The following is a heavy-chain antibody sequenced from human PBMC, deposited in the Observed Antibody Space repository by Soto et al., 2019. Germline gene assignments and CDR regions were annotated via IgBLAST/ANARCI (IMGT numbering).Heavy chain of an antibody. J-gene: IGHJ4*02. Sequence: GGSLRLSCATSGFTFSSYDMHWVRQATGKGLEWVSAIGTAGDPYYPGSVKGRFTISRENAKNSLYLQMNSLIAGDTAVYYCARSRLGFCPDFWGQGTLVTVSS. CDR3: ARSRLGFCPDF. V-gene: IGHV3-13*05. CDR1: GFTFSSYD. CDR2: IGTAGDP. D-gene: IGHD3-3*01.